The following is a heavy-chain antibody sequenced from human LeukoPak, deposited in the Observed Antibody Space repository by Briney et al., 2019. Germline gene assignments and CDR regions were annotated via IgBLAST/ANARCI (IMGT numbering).Heavy chain of an antibody. CDR1: GVSISSSTYY. V-gene: IGHV4-39*02. CDR2: ISNSGNI. Sequence: SETLSLTCTVSGVSISSSTYYWAWIRQPPGKGLEWIASISNSGNIYFNPSLKSRVTISVDTSENHVSLRLSSVTAADTAVYYRARPSMDYGDYEAYFAYWGQGTLVTVSS. CDR3: ARPSMDYGDYEAYFAY. J-gene: IGHJ4*02. D-gene: IGHD4-17*01.